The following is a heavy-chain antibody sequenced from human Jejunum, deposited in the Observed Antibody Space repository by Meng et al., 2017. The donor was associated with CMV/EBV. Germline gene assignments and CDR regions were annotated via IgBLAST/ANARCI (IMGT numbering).Heavy chain of an antibody. CDR2: INPILGIA. D-gene: IGHD3-10*01. CDR3: ASFEVGESPPYYYYYYMDV. V-gene: IGHV1-69*10. Sequence: FRGYAISWVRQDPGQGLEWMAGINPILGIANYAKKCQGRVTITADKSTSTAYMELSSLRSEDTAVYYCASFEVGESPPYYYYYYMDVWGKGTTVTVSS. CDR1: FRGYA. J-gene: IGHJ6*03.